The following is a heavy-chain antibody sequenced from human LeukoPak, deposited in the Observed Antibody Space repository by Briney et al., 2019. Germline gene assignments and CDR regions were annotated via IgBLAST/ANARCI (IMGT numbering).Heavy chain of an antibody. CDR1: GGSICSYY. CDR3: ARARGYSYGYPFDY. Sequence: PSETLSLTCTVSGGSICSYYWSWIRQPPGKGLEWIGYIYYSGSTNYNPSLKSRVTISVDTSKNQFSLKLSSVTAADTAVYYCARARGYSYGYPFDYWGQGTLVTVSS. CDR2: IYYSGST. J-gene: IGHJ4*02. D-gene: IGHD5-18*01. V-gene: IGHV4-59*01.